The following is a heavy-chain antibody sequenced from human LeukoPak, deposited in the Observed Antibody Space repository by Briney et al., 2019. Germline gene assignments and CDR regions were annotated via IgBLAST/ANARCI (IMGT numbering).Heavy chain of an antibody. J-gene: IGHJ6*03. CDR3: AKGGIHRGYYYYYMDV. Sequence: GGSLRLSCAASGFTFSTYNMNWVRQAPGKGLEWVSSISSGSTSKYYVDSVEGRFTISRDNAKNSLYLQMNSLRTEDTALYYCAKGGIHRGYYYYYMDVWGKGTTVTISS. V-gene: IGHV3-21*04. CDR2: ISSGSTSK. D-gene: IGHD6-13*01. CDR1: GFTFSTYN.